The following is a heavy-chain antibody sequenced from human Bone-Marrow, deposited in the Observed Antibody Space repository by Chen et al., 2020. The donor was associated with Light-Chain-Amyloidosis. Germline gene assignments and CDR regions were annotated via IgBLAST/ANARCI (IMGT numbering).Heavy chain of an antibody. CDR2: IYPDDSDA. Sequence: EVQLEQSGPEVKKPGESLKISCKGSGYPFPNYWIGWVRQMPGKGLEWMGVIYPDDSDAGYSPSFEGQVTISADKSITTAYLQWRSLKASDTAMYYCARRRDGYNFDYWGQGTLVTVSS. CDR3: ARRRDGYNFDY. V-gene: IGHV5-51*01. D-gene: IGHD5-12*01. CDR1: GYPFPNYW. J-gene: IGHJ4*02.